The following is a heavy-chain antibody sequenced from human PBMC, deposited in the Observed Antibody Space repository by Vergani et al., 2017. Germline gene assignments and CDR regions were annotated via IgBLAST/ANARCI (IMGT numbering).Heavy chain of an antibody. Sequence: QVQLVQSGAEVKKPGSSVKVSCKASGGTFSSYAISWVRQAPGQGLEWLGGIIPIFGTANYAQKFQGRVTITADESTSTAYMELSSLRSEDTAVYYCARDPTNDYGDYRWFDPWGQGTLVTVSS. J-gene: IGHJ5*02. CDR3: ARDPTNDYGDYRWFDP. D-gene: IGHD4-17*01. CDR2: IIPIFGTA. V-gene: IGHV1-69*01. CDR1: GGTFSSYA.